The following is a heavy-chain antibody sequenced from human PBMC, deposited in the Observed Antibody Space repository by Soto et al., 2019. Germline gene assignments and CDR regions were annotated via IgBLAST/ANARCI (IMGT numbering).Heavy chain of an antibody. Sequence: QVQLVQSGAEVKKPGSSVKVSCKASGGTFSSFAISWVRQAPGQGLEWMARIIPIFDTANYAQKIQGRVTITADESTSTAYMELSSLRSEDTAVYYCVGYYYNTRGYYYDYWGQGTLVTVSS. CDR3: VGYYYNTRGYYYDY. D-gene: IGHD3-22*01. V-gene: IGHV1-69*18. J-gene: IGHJ4*02. CDR2: IIPIFDTA. CDR1: GGTFSSFA.